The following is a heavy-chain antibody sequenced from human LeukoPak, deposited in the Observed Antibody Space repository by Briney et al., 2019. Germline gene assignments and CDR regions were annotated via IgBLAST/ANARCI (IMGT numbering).Heavy chain of an antibody. CDR3: ARDMSSGWYHLFDY. Sequence: PGGSLRLSCAASGFTFSSYEMNWVRQAPGKGLEWVSYISSSGSNIYYADSVKGRFTISRDNAKNSLYLQMNSLRAEDTAVYYCARDMSSGWYHLFDYWGQGTLVTVSS. CDR2: ISSSGSNI. CDR1: GFTFSSYE. J-gene: IGHJ4*02. D-gene: IGHD6-19*01. V-gene: IGHV3-48*03.